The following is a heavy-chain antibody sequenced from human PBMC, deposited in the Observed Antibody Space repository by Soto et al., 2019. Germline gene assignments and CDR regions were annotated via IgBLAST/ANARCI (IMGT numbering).Heavy chain of an antibody. Sequence: EVQLVESGGRLIRPGGSLRLSCAASGFTVSSNYMSWVRQAPGKGLEWISVIYSGGSTYYADSVRGRFAISRDSSRSTVYLQMNNVRGEDTAIYYCARGGDFYDRSGHYYPYYFDYWGQGTRVTVSS. V-gene: IGHV3-53*01. CDR2: IYSGGST. D-gene: IGHD3-22*01. J-gene: IGHJ4*02. CDR1: GFTVSSNY. CDR3: ARGGDFYDRSGHYYPYYFDY.